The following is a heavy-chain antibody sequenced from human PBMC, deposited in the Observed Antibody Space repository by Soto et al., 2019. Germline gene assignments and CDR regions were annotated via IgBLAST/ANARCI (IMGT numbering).Heavy chain of an antibody. Sequence: ASVKVSCKASGYTFTSYDINWVRQATGQGLEWIGWMDHNSGNTGYAQKFQGRVTMTRNTSISTAYMELSGLRSEDTAVYYCASGLHLRFLEWLGWFDPWGQGTLVTSPQ. V-gene: IGHV1-8*01. J-gene: IGHJ5*02. CDR3: ASGLHLRFLEWLGWFDP. CDR1: GYTFTSYD. D-gene: IGHD3-3*01. CDR2: MDHNSGNT.